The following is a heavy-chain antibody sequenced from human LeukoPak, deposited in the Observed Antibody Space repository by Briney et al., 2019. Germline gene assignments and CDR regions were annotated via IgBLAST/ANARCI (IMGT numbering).Heavy chain of an antibody. CDR2: IIPIFGTA. J-gene: IGHJ6*03. CDR1: GGTFSSYA. CDR3: ARENSGGTMVRGVHYYIDV. V-gene: IGHV1-69*05. Sequence: GASVKVSCKASGGTFSSYAISWVRQAPGQGLEWMGGIIPIFGTANYAQKFQGRVTITTDESTSTAYMELSSLRSEDTAVYYCARENSGGTMVRGVHYYIDVWGKGTTVTVYS. D-gene: IGHD3-10*01.